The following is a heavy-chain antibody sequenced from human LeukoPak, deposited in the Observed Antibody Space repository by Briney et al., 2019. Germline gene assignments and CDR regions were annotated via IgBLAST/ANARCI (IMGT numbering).Heavy chain of an antibody. CDR2: IKEDGGEK. D-gene: IGHD2-15*01. CDR1: GFTFSSYA. J-gene: IGHJ4*02. Sequence: GGSLRLSCAASGFTFSSYAMSWVRQAPGKGLEWVAHIKEDGGEKHYVVPVKGRFTISRDNAKNSLYLQMNSLRAEDTAMYYCVRDRGYCSGGTCYALWDYWGQGTLVTVSS. CDR3: VRDRGYCSGGTCYALWDY. V-gene: IGHV3-7*01.